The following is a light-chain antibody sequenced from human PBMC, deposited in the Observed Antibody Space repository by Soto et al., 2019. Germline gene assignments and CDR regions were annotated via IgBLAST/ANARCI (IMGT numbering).Light chain of an antibody. Sequence: ETVLTQSPGTLSLSPGESAALSCRASQSVSSSYLAWYQQKPGQAPRLLIYGASSRATGIPDRFSGSGSGTDFTLTISSLEPEDFAVYYCQQYGSSPRTFGQGTKVDI. CDR1: QSVSSSY. CDR3: QQYGSSPRT. J-gene: IGKJ1*01. V-gene: IGKV3-20*01. CDR2: GAS.